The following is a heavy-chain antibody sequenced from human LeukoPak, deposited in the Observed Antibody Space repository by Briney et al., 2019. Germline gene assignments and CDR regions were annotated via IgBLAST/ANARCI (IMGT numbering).Heavy chain of an antibody. D-gene: IGHD3-3*01. Sequence: NPSETLSLTCTVSGGSISSYYWSWIRQPPGKGLEWIGYIYYSGSTNYNPSLKSRVPISVDTSKNQFSLKLSSVTAADTAVYYCARGGDFWSGYFDYWGQGTLVTVSS. CDR1: GGSISSYY. V-gene: IGHV4-59*01. CDR3: ARGGDFWSGYFDY. J-gene: IGHJ4*02. CDR2: IYYSGST.